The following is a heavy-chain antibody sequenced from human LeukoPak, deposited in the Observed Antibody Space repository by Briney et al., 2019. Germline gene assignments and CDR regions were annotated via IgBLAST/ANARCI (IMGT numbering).Heavy chain of an antibody. V-gene: IGHV4-38-2*01. Sequence: SETLSITCAVSGYSISSGYYWGWIRQPPGKGLEWIGSIYHSGSTYYNPSLKSRVTISVDTSKNQFSLKLSSVTAADTAVYYCARRNYGGGFDYWGQGTLVTVSS. CDR1: GYSISSGYY. CDR2: IYHSGST. J-gene: IGHJ4*02. D-gene: IGHD1-7*01. CDR3: ARRNYGGGFDY.